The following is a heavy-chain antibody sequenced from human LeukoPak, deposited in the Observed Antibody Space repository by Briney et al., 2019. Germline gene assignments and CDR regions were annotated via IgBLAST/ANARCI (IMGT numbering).Heavy chain of an antibody. CDR3: VRDWSTTVPGDSWFDP. D-gene: IGHD2-2*01. CDR2: ISAYNGNT. CDR1: GGTFSSYA. Sequence: ASVKVSCKASGGTFSSYAISWVRQAPGQGLEWMGWISAYNGNTNFAQKFQGRVTMTTDASTSTAYMELRSLRSDDTAVYYCVRDWSTTVPGDSWFDPWGQGTLVTVSS. J-gene: IGHJ5*02. V-gene: IGHV1-18*01.